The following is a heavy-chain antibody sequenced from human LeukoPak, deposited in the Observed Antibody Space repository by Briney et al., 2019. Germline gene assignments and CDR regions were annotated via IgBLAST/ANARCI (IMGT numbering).Heavy chain of an antibody. CDR1: GGSFSGYY. CDR3: ARDCIAAAQGAFDI. CDR2: INHSGRT. V-gene: IGHV4-34*01. J-gene: IGHJ3*02. D-gene: IGHD6-13*01. Sequence: RPSEALSLTCAVYGGSFSGYYWSWIRQPPGKGLEWIGEINHSGRTNYNPSLTSRVTISVDTSKNQFSLKLSSVTAADTAVYYCARDCIAAAQGAFDIWGQGTMVTVSS.